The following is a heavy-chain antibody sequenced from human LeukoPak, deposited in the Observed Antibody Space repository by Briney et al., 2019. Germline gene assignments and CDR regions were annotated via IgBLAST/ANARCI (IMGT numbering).Heavy chain of an antibody. V-gene: IGHV1-18*01. CDR3: ARGIQREVLGSDY. CDR2: ISGYNGHT. CDR1: GYTFTSYG. J-gene: IGHJ4*02. D-gene: IGHD3-3*02. Sequence: GASVKVSCKASGYTFTSYGISWVRQAPGQGLEWMGWISGYNGHTSYAQKFQGRVTMTRDTSISTAYMEVSSLSSDDTAVYYCARGIQREVLGSDYWGQGTLVTVSS.